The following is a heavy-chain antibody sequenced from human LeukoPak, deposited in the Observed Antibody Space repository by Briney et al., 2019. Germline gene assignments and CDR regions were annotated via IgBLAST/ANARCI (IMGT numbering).Heavy chain of an antibody. CDR2: ISSSSRYI. Sequence: GGSLRLSCAASGFTFSSYSMNWVRQAPGKGLEWVSSISSSSRYIYYADSMKGRFTISRDNSKNSLYLQMNSLRAEGTAVYYCARVAEAAAFDSWGQGTLVTVSS. V-gene: IGHV3-21*06. CDR1: GFTFSSYS. CDR3: ARVAEAAAFDS. J-gene: IGHJ4*02. D-gene: IGHD6-13*01.